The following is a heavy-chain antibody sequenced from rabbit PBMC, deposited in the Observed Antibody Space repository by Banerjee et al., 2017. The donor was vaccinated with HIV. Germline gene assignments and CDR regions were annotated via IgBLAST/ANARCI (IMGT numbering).Heavy chain of an antibody. CDR3: ARSGSSSSRLDL. J-gene: IGHJ3*01. Sequence: QLKESGGGLVQPGGSLKLSCKASGFDFSNYYMSWVRQAPGKGLEWIGYIDPDYGSTDYASWVNGRFTISSHHAQNTLYLQLNSLTAADTATYFCARSGSSSSRLDLWGPGTLVTVS. D-gene: IGHD8-1*01. CDR1: GFDFSNYY. CDR2: IDPDYGST. V-gene: IGHV1S7*01.